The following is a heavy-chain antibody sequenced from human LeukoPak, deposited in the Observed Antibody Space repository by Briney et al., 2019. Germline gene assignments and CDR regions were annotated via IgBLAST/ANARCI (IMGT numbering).Heavy chain of an antibody. CDR3: ARTRYSSSALGFGDY. Sequence: GGSLRLSCAASGFTFSSYWLSGVRQAPGKGRDGLANIKQDGREKYNVDSVKGRFTISSHNAKNSLYLQMNSLRGEDRAVYYCARTRYSSSALGFGDYWGQGTLVTVSS. CDR1: GFTFSSYW. V-gene: IGHV3-7*01. D-gene: IGHD6-6*01. CDR2: IKQDGREK. J-gene: IGHJ4*02.